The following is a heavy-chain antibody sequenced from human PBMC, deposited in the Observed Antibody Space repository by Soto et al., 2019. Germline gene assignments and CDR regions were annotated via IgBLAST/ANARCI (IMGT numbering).Heavy chain of an antibody. CDR2: FNPMSGST. Sequence: QVQLVQSGAEVKKPGASVKISCKTSGYIFINYYIHWVRQATGQGLEWVALFNPMSGSTNYAQKLQGRVTVTSDTSTSTVYMELRSLISEDTAVYYCARDLAAADYWGQGTLVTVSS. J-gene: IGHJ4*02. V-gene: IGHV1-46*04. CDR3: ARDLAAADY. CDR1: GYIFINYY. D-gene: IGHD6-13*01.